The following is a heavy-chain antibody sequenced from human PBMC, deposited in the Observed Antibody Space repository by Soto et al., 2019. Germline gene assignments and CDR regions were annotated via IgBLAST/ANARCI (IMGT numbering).Heavy chain of an antibody. D-gene: IGHD6-13*01. J-gene: IGHJ6*02. CDR3: AREYSSSGVYYYYGMDV. Sequence: NWIRQSPSRGLEWLGRTYYRSKWYNDYAVSVKSRITINPDTSKNQFSLQLNSVTPEDTAVYYCAREYSSSGVYYYYGMDVWGQGTTVTVSS. V-gene: IGHV6-1*01. CDR2: TYYRSKWYN.